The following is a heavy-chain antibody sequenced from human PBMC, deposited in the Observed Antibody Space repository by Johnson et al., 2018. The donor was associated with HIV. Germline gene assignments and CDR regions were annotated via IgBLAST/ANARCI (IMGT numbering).Heavy chain of an antibody. J-gene: IGHJ3*02. CDR1: AFSFSNYP. Sequence: QVQLVESGGGVVQPGRSLRLSCAASAFSFSNYPMHWVRQAPGKGLEWVAVISYDGSNKYYADSVKGRFTISRDNSKNTLYLQMNSLRAEDTAVYYCAKWSIVGATFSDAFDIWGQGTMVTVSS. V-gene: IGHV3-30*18. CDR3: AKWSIVGATFSDAFDI. D-gene: IGHD1-26*01. CDR2: ISYDGSNK.